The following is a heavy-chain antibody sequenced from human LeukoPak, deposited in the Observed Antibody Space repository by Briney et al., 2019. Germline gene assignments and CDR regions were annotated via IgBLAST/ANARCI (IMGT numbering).Heavy chain of an antibody. CDR1: GGSISSYY. D-gene: IGHD1-26*01. CDR3: ARENVVGANFDY. J-gene: IGHJ4*02. V-gene: IGHV4-59*01. CDR2: IYYSGST. Sequence: SETLSLTCTVSGGSISSYYWSWIRQPPGKGLEWIGYIYYSGSTNYNPSLKSRVTISVDTSKNQFSLKLSSVTAADTAVYYCARENVVGANFDYWGQGTLVTVSS.